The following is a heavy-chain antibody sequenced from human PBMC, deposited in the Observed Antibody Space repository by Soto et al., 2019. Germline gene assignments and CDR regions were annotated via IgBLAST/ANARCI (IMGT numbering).Heavy chain of an antibody. J-gene: IGHJ4*02. CDR1: GFTFSSYV. V-gene: IGHV3-23*01. CDR3: AKVDSSGWYGDY. Sequence: EVQLLESGGGLVQPGGSLRLSCAASGFTFSSYVMSWVRQAPGKGLEWVSAISGSGGSTYYADSVKGRFTISRDNSKNTLYLHMNSLRAEDTAVYYCAKVDSSGWYGDYWGQGTLVTVSS. D-gene: IGHD6-19*01. CDR2: ISGSGGST.